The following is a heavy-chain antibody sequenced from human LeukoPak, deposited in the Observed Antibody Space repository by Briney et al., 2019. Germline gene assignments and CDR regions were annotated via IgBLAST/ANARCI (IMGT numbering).Heavy chain of an antibody. CDR2: INHSGST. J-gene: IGHJ4*02. Sequence: NTSETLSLTCAVYGGSFSGYYWSWIRQPPGKGLEWIGEINHSGSTNYNPSLKSRVTISVDTSKNQFSLKLSSVTAADTAVYYCARRRGSSWTLGYWGQGTLVTVSS. D-gene: IGHD6-13*01. V-gene: IGHV4-34*01. CDR1: GGSFSGYY. CDR3: ARRRGSSWTLGY.